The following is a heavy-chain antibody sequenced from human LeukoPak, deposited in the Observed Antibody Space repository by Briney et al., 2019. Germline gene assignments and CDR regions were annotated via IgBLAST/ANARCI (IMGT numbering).Heavy chain of an antibody. CDR1: GGSISSYY. V-gene: IGHV4-59*01. Sequence: SETLSLTCTVSGGSISSYYWSWIRQPPGKGLEWIGYIYYSGSTNYNPSLKSRVTISVDTSKNQFSLKLSSVTAADTAVYYCARAPGLGFGFDYWGQGTLSPSPQ. D-gene: IGHD3-10*01. J-gene: IGHJ4*02. CDR2: IYYSGST. CDR3: ARAPGLGFGFDY.